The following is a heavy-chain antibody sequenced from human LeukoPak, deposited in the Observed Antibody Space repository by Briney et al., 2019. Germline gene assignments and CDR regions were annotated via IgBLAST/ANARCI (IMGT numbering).Heavy chain of an antibody. CDR1: GFTFSSYA. V-gene: IGHV3-30*01. CDR3: ARDSTYYYDSGSSGPHYFDY. Sequence: QSGGSLRLSCAASGFTFSSYALPWVRQAPGKGLEWVAVISYDGTNKYHADSVKGRFTISRDNSKNTLYLQMNSLRAEDTAVYYCARDSTYYYDSGSSGPHYFDYWGQGTLVTVSS. D-gene: IGHD3-10*01. J-gene: IGHJ4*02. CDR2: ISYDGTNK.